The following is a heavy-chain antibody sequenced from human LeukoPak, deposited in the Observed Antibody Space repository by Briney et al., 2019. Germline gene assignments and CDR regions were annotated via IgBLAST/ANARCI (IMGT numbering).Heavy chain of an antibody. CDR1: GYSFTNYW. J-gene: IGHJ4*02. D-gene: IGHD4-23*01. V-gene: IGHV5-51*01. CDR2: IYPGDSDT. Sequence: GESLKISCKASGYSFTNYWIGWVRQMPGKGLEWMGIIYPGDSDTRYSPSFQGQVTISADKSISTAYLQWSGLKASDSAMYYCARIPKVGTSMSRYFDYWGQGTLVTVSS. CDR3: ARIPKVGTSMSRYFDY.